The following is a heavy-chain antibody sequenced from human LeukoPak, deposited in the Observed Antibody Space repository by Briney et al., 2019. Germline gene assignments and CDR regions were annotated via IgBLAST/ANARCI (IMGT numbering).Heavy chain of an antibody. J-gene: IGHJ4*02. Sequence: GGSLRLSCAASGFTFSSYGMHWVRQAPGKGLEWVAVISYDGSNKYYADSVKGRFTISRDNSKNTLYLQMNSLRAEDTAVYYSATHSSCGGFDYWGQGTLVTVSS. D-gene: IGHD6-6*01. CDR1: GFTFSSYG. CDR2: ISYDGSNK. V-gene: IGHV3-30*03. CDR3: ATHSSCGGFDY.